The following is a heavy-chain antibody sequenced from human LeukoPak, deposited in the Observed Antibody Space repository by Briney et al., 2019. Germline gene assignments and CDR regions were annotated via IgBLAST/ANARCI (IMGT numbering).Heavy chain of an antibody. CDR3: ARADIFSPKYYMDV. CDR2: ISAYNGNT. V-gene: IGHV1-18*01. J-gene: IGHJ6*03. Sequence: ASVKVSCKSSGYTFTSYGISWVRQAPGQGLEWMGWISAYNGNTNYAQKLQGRVTMTTDTSTSTAYMELRSLRSDDTAVYYCARADIFSPKYYMDVWGKGTTVTISS. CDR1: GYTFTSYG. D-gene: IGHD3-9*01.